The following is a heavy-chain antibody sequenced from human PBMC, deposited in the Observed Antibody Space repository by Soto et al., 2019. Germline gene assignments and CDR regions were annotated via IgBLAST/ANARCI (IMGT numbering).Heavy chain of an antibody. CDR2: IYYSGST. D-gene: IGHD6-19*01. J-gene: IGHJ4*02. Sequence: SETLSLTCTVSGGSISSSIYYWGWIRQPPGKGLEWIGNIYYSGSTYYNPSLQSRVTISVDTSKNQFSLRLNSVTASDTAVYYCARRLAVTGTLGYYFDYWGQGSLVTVSS. V-gene: IGHV4-39*01. CDR3: ARRLAVTGTLGYYFDY. CDR1: GGSISSSIYY.